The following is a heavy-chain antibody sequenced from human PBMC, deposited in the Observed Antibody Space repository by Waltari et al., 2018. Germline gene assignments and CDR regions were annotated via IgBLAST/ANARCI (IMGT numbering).Heavy chain of an antibody. D-gene: IGHD3-9*01. CDR1: GVTLSRLG. CDR2: INSDANIT. CDR3: ARSKWYYDILTGYYGLDV. Sequence: EVELVGAGGGLVKPGGSVSLSCVPSGVTLSRLGSSWVGQVPGKGLVWVSRINSDANITDYADPVKGRFTISRDNDKDTLYLQMNSLRGEDTGVYYCARSKWYYDILTGYYGLDVWGQWTTVTVSS. V-gene: IGHV3-74*01. J-gene: IGHJ6*02.